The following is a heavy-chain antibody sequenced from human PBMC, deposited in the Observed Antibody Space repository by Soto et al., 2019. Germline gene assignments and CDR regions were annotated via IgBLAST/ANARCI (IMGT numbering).Heavy chain of an antibody. CDR3: ARDQREKWFGELDFDY. CDR1: GFTFSNYA. V-gene: IGHV3-23*01. CDR2: ISGSGGTT. D-gene: IGHD3-10*01. Sequence: EVQLLESGGGLVQPGRSLRLSCAASGFTFSNYAMSWVRQAPGQGLDWVSAISGSGGTTYYADSVKGRFTISRDNSNNTVFLQMNTLRAEDTAVYYCARDQREKWFGELDFDYWGQGTLVTVSS. J-gene: IGHJ4*02.